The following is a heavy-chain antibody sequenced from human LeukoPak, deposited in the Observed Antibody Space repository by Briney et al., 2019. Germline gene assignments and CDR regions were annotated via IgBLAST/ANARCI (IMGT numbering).Heavy chain of an antibody. J-gene: IGHJ4*02. CDR2: IKSKNVGETT. CDR3: TTGPGNSGY. Sequence: GGSLRLSCVVSGLTFDNAWMSWIRQAPGKGLEWVGRIKSKNVGETTEYAAPVQGRFTISRDDSKNTVYLQMSNLKTEDTAVYYCTTGPGNSGYWGQGTLVTVSS. V-gene: IGHV3-15*01. D-gene: IGHD4-23*01. CDR1: GLTFDNAW.